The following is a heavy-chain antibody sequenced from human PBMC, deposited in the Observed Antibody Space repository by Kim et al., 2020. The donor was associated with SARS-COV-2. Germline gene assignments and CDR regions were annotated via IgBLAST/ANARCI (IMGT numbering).Heavy chain of an antibody. CDR2: INHSGST. J-gene: IGHJ5*02. V-gene: IGHV4-34*01. CDR1: GGSFSGYY. CDR3: ARVKVTIFGVVMIGFDP. Sequence: SETLSLTCAVYGGSFSGYYWSWIRQPPGKGLEWIGEINHSGSTNYNPSLKSRVTISVDTSKNQFSLKLSYVTAADTAVYYCARVKVTIFGVVMIGFDPWGQGTLVTVSS. D-gene: IGHD3-3*01.